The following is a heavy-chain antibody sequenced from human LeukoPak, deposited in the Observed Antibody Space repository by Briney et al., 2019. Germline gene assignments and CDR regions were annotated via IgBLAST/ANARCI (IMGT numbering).Heavy chain of an antibody. V-gene: IGHV1-2*06. Sequence: ASVRVSCKASGSTFTGYYMHWVRHAPGQRLEWMGQINPNSGGPNYAQTFQGRVTMTRDTSISTGYMELSRLRSDDTAVYYCARDRAAAAAGGYWGQGTLVTVSS. D-gene: IGHD6-13*01. CDR3: ARDRAAAAAGGY. J-gene: IGHJ4*02. CDR2: INPNSGGP. CDR1: GSTFTGYY.